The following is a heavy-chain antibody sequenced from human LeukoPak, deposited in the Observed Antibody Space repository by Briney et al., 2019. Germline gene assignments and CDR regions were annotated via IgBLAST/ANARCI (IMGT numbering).Heavy chain of an antibody. Sequence: ASVKVSCKASGYTFTGYYMHWVRQAPGQGLEWMGWINPNSGGTNYAQKFQGKVTMTRDTSISTAYMELSRLRSDDTAVYYCARVWRNENYYDSSGYYPPAYWGQGTLVTVSS. V-gene: IGHV1-2*02. CDR1: GYTFTGYY. CDR2: INPNSGGT. D-gene: IGHD3-22*01. J-gene: IGHJ4*02. CDR3: ARVWRNENYYDSSGYYPPAY.